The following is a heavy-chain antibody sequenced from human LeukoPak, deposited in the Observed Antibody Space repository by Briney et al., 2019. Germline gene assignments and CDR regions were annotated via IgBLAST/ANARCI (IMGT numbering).Heavy chain of an antibody. Sequence: GGSLRLSCAASGFTLSIHPMNWVRQAPGKGLEWVSYIGNDGTLIYYADSVKGRFTISRDSAKNSLYLQMNSLRAEDTAVYYCAKGYCTSASCYRFDFWGQGTLVTVSS. V-gene: IGHV3-48*03. J-gene: IGHJ4*02. CDR1: GFTLSIHP. CDR3: AKGYCTSASCYRFDF. CDR2: IGNDGTLI. D-gene: IGHD2-2*01.